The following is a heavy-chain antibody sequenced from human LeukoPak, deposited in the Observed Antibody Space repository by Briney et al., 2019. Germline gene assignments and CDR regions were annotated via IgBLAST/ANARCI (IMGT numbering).Heavy chain of an antibody. D-gene: IGHD1-26*01. CDR2: IYHSGST. CDR1: GGSISSGGYS. CDR3: ARLVGAAWFDS. V-gene: IGHV4-30-2*01. Sequence: SQTLSLTCAVSGGSISSGGYSWSWIRQPPGKGLEWIGYIYHSGSTYYNPSLKSRVTISVDRSKNQFSLKLSSVTAADTAVYYCARLVGAAWFDSWGQGTLVTVSS. J-gene: IGHJ5*01.